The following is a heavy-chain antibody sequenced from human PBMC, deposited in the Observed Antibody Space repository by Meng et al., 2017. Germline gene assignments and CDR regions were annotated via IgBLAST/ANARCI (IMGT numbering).Heavy chain of an antibody. D-gene: IGHD6-19*01. CDR3: AKDRLAVAKSAYWYFDL. Sequence: QVQVVQSGAEVKKPGASVKVSCKASGYTFTSYYMHWVRQAPGQGLEWMGIINPSGGSTSYAQKFQGRVTMTRDTSTSTVYMELSSLRSEDTAVYYCAKDRLAVAKSAYWYFDLWGRGTLVTVSS. CDR1: GYTFTSYY. CDR2: INPSGGST. V-gene: IGHV1-46*01. J-gene: IGHJ2*01.